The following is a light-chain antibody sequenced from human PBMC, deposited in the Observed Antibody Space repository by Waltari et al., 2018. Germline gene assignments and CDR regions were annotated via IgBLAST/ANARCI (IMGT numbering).Light chain of an antibody. CDR2: GAS. Sequence: EIVLTQFPGPLPLSPGERAPSPCRASQSVSRGWLAWFPQKPGQAPRLLIYGASRRARGIPDRFRGSGSGTDFTLTISRVDPEDFALYFCQQYGSSPRTFGQGTKVEI. CDR1: QSVSRGW. CDR3: QQYGSSPRT. V-gene: IGKV3-20*01. J-gene: IGKJ1*01.